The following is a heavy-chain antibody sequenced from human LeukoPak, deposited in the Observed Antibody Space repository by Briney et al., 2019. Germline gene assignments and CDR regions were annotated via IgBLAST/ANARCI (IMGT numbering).Heavy chain of an antibody. CDR3: AKDFLVRGVLSPYYFDY. D-gene: IGHD3-10*01. J-gene: IGHJ4*02. Sequence: GGSLRLSCAASGFTFSSYWMSWVRQAPGKGLEWVSYISSSSSTIYYADSVKGRFTISRDNSKNTLYLQMNSLRAEDTAVYYCAKDFLVRGVLSPYYFDYWGQGTLVTVSS. V-gene: IGHV3-48*01. CDR1: GFTFSSYW. CDR2: ISSSSSTI.